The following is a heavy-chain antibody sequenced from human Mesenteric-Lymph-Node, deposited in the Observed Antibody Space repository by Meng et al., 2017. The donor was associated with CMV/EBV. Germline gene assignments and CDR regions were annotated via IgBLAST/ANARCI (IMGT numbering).Heavy chain of an antibody. CDR2: ISYDGSNK. J-gene: IGHJ4*02. CDR1: GFTFSSYA. CDR3: ARAPRATYYYFDY. V-gene: IGHV3-30*04. Sequence: GESLKISCAASGFTFSSYAMHWVRQAPGKGLEWVAVISYDGSNKYYADSVKGRFTISRDNSKNTLYLQMNSLRAEDTAVYYCARAPRATYYYFDYWGQGTLVTVS. D-gene: IGHD3-10*01.